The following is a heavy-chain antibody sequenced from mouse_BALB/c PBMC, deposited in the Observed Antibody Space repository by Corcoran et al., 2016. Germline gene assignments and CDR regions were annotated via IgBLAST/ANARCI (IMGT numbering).Heavy chain of an antibody. J-gene: IGHJ4*01. CDR1: GFSLSTSGMG. D-gene: IGHD1-1*01. Sequence: QVTLKESGPGILQPSQTLSLTCSFSGFSLSTSGMGVSWIRQPSGKGLEWLAHIYWDDDKRYNPSLKSRRTISKDTSRNQVFLKITSVDTADTATYYCAREGSTSDAMDYWGQGTSVTVSS. CDR3: AREGSTSDAMDY. V-gene: IGHV8-12*01. CDR2: IYWDDDK.